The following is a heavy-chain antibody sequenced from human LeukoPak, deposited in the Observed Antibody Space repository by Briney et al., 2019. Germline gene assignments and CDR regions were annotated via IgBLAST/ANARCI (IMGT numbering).Heavy chain of an antibody. CDR1: GFTFSRNG. Sequence: GGSLRLSCAASGFTFSRNGMHWVRQDPGKGLEWVGVIWYDGSNKYYADSVRGRFTISRDNSKSTMYLQMNSLRVEDTAVYYCAKGIAAGAMGYMDVWGKGTTVTVSS. J-gene: IGHJ6*03. CDR2: IWYDGSNK. CDR3: AKGIAAGAMGYMDV. D-gene: IGHD6-25*01. V-gene: IGHV3-33*06.